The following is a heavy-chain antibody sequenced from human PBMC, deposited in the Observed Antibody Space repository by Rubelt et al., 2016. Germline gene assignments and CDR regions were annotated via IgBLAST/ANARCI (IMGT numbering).Heavy chain of an antibody. J-gene: IGHJ4*02. V-gene: IGHV3-7*04. D-gene: IGHD6-13*01. CDR1: GFSFSSSW. CDR3: ARPGGSSWSDY. Sequence: GGSLRLSCAASGFSFSSSWMTWVRQAPGKGLEWVANIKQDGTEKYYVDSVKGRFTISRDNAKSSLYLQMNTLRAEDTAVYYCARPGGSSWSDYWGQGTLVTVSS. CDR2: IKQDGTEK.